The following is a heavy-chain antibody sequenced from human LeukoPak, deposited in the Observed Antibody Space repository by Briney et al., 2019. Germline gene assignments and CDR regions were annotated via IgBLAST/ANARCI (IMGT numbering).Heavy chain of an antibody. D-gene: IGHD1-26*01. Sequence: SETLSLTCTVSGGSISGYYWSWIRQPAGKGLEWIGRIYSSGSTNDNHSLRSRVTMSVDTSKIQFSLRLSSVTAADTAVYYCARAIVGEPRGAFDIWGQGTMVTVSS. CDR3: ARAIVGEPRGAFDI. V-gene: IGHV4-4*07. CDR1: GGSISGYY. CDR2: IYSSGST. J-gene: IGHJ3*02.